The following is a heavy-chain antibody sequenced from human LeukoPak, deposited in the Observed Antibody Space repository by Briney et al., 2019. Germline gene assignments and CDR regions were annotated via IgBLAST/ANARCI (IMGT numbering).Heavy chain of an antibody. J-gene: IGHJ4*02. CDR3: ARSYSGYDAVDY. V-gene: IGHV4-34*01. CDR2: INHSGTT. Sequence: SETLSLTCAVYGGSFSDYYWSWIRQPPGKGLEWIGEINHSGTTNYNPSLKSRVTISVDTSKNQFSLKLSPVTAADTAVYYCARSYSGYDAVDYWGQGTLVTVSS. CDR1: GGSFSDYY. D-gene: IGHD5-12*01.